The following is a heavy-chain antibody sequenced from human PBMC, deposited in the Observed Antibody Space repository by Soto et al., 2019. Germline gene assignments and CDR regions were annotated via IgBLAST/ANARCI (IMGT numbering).Heavy chain of an antibody. Sequence: QVQLVQSGAEVKRPGSSVRVSCKASGGTFNSYTISWVRQAPGQGPEWMGRIIPVLGVANYAQTFQGRVTITADKSTSTVYMDLSSLRSEDTGVYYCARGGVAAAGTLGNWGQGPRVTVSS. CDR1: GGTFNSYT. V-gene: IGHV1-69*02. J-gene: IGHJ4*02. CDR3: ARGGVAAAGTLGN. D-gene: IGHD6-13*01. CDR2: IIPVLGVA.